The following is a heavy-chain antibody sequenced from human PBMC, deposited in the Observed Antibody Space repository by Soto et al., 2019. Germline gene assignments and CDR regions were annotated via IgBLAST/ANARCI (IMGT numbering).Heavy chain of an antibody. V-gene: IGHV4-30-2*01. J-gene: IGHJ6*02. CDR2: IYYSGST. D-gene: IGHD3-22*01. Sequence: SETLSLTCAVSGGSISSGGYSWSWIRQPPGKGLEWIGNIYYSGSTYYNPSLKSRVTISVDRSKNQFYLKLSSVTAADTAVYYCARGYYDSSGYYGMDVWGQGTTVTVSS. CDR1: GGSISSGGYS. CDR3: ARGYYDSSGYYGMDV.